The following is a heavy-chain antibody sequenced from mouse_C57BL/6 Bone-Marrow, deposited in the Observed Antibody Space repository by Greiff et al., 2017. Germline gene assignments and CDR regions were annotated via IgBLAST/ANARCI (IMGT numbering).Heavy chain of an antibody. V-gene: IGHV1-64*01. CDR2: IHPNSGST. CDR3: ARSDAITTVANYYAMDY. Sequence: QVQLQQPGAELVKPGASVKLSCKASGYTFTSYWMHWVKQRPGQGLEWIGMIHPNSGSTNYNEKFKSKATLTVDKSSSTAYMQLSSLTSEDSAVYYCARSDAITTVANYYAMDYWGQGTSVTVSS. CDR1: GYTFTSYW. D-gene: IGHD1-1*01. J-gene: IGHJ4*01.